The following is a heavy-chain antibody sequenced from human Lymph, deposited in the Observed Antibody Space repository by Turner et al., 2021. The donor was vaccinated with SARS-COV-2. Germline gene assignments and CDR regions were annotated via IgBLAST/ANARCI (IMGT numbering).Heavy chain of an antibody. CDR1: GGSISSGGYY. J-gene: IGHJ3*02. CDR3: ARFPVWGAFDI. Sequence: QVQLQESAPGLVKPSQTLSLTCTVSGGSISSGGYYWSWIRQHPGKGLEWIGYIYYSGSSYYNPALKSRVTISVDTSKNQFSLNLSSVTAADTAVYYCARFPVWGAFDIWGQGTMVTVSS. D-gene: IGHD3-16*01. CDR2: IYYSGSS. V-gene: IGHV4-31*03.